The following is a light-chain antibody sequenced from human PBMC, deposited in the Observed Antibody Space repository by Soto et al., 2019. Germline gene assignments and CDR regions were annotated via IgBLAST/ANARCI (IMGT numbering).Light chain of an antibody. Sequence: DIQMTQSPPSLSASIGDRVTVTCRASQGIGTSLAWYQHKPGKSPKLMIYDASTLQSGVPSRFSGSGSGTHFTLAINNLRPEDIATYYCQNYDNAPLTFGGGT. J-gene: IGKJ4*01. V-gene: IGKV1-27*01. CDR1: QGIGTS. CDR2: DAS. CDR3: QNYDNAPLT.